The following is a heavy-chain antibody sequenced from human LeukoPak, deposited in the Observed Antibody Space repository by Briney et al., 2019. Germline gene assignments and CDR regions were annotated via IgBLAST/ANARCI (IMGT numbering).Heavy chain of an antibody. CDR3: AKGYSSGWFRRFDP. D-gene: IGHD6-19*01. Sequence: SETLSLTCTVSGGSISSGDYYWSWIRQPPGKGLEWIRYIYYSGSTYYNPSLKSRVTISVDTSKNQFSLKLSSVTAADTAVYYCAKGYSSGWFRRFDPWGQGTLVTVSS. J-gene: IGHJ5*02. CDR1: GGSISSGDYY. CDR2: IYYSGST. V-gene: IGHV4-30-4*08.